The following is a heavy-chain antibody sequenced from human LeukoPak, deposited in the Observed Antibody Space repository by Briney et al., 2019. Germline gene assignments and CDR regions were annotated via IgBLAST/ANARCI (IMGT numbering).Heavy chain of an antibody. CDR3: AHSYSQITIFGVVGSAFDI. J-gene: IGHJ3*02. CDR1: WLSLSTSGGG. CDR2: IYWNDDK. V-gene: IGHV2-5*01. Sequence: SGPTLSTPTHTVTLTCTFSWLSLSTSGGGVGWIRQPPGKALEWLALIYWNDDKRYSTSLKSRLTSTKDTSKNPMVLTMTNMDPVDTATYSCAHSYSQITIFGVVGSAFDIWGQGTMVTVSS. D-gene: IGHD3-3*01.